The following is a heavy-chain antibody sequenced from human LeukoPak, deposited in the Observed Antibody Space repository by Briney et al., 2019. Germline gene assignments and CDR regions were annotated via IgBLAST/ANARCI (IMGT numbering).Heavy chain of an antibody. D-gene: IGHD6-19*01. V-gene: IGHV4-39*01. J-gene: IGHJ4*02. CDR2: IYYSGST. CDR1: GGSISSSSYY. CDR3: ARPYSSGWYGDFDY. Sequence: SETLSLTCTVSGGSISSSSYYWGWIRQPPGKGLEWIGSIYYSGSTYYNPSLKSRVTISVDTSKNQFSLKLSSVSAADTAVYYCARPYSSGWYGDFDYWGQGTLVTVSS.